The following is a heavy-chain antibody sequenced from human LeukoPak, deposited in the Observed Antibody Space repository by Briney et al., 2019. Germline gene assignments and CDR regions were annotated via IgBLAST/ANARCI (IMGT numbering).Heavy chain of an antibody. CDR3: ARDLEVHYYYYMDV. CDR1: GYTFTSYG. D-gene: IGHD5-24*01. V-gene: IGHV1-18*01. CDR2: ISAYNGNT. Sequence: ASVKVSCKASGYTFTSYGISWVRQAPGQGLEWMRWISAYNGNTNYAQKLQGRVTMTTDTSTSTAYMELRSLRSDDTAVYYCARDLEVHYYYYMDVWGKGTTVTVSS. J-gene: IGHJ6*03.